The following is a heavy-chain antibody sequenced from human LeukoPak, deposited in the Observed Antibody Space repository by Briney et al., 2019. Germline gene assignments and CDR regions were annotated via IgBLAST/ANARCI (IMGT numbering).Heavy chain of an antibody. CDR3: AKGMDSSGWTWGAFDI. CDR2: ISWDGGST. Sequence: QPGGSLRLSCAASGFTFDDYAMHWVRQAPGKGLEWVSLISWDGGSTYYADSVKGRFTISRDNSKNSLYLQMNSLRAEDTALYYCAKGMDSSGWTWGAFDIWGQGTMVTVSS. J-gene: IGHJ3*02. CDR1: GFTFDDYA. D-gene: IGHD6-19*01. V-gene: IGHV3-43D*03.